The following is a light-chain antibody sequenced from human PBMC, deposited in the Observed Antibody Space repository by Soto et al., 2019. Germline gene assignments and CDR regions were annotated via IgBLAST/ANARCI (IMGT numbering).Light chain of an antibody. J-gene: IGLJ1*01. V-gene: IGLV2-14*01. Sequence: QSALTQPASVSGSPGQSITISCTGTSSDVGDNNYVSWYQQHPGKAPKLMIYDVTHRPSGISNRFSGSKSGNTASLIISGLQAEDEADYYCSSYTSISTLYVFGTGTKLTVL. CDR2: DVT. CDR1: SSDVGDNNY. CDR3: SSYTSISTLYV.